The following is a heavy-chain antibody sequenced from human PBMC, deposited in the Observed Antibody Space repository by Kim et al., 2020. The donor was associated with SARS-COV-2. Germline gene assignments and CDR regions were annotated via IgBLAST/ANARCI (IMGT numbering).Heavy chain of an antibody. Sequence: SETLSLTCTVSGGSISSSSYYWGWIRQPPGKGLEWIGSIYYSGSTYYNPSIKSRVTISVDTSKNQFSLKLSSVTAADTAVYYCARWDYYDRDAFDICGQGTMVTVSS. CDR2: IYYSGST. V-gene: IGHV4-39*01. CDR1: GGSISSSSYY. D-gene: IGHD3-22*01. J-gene: IGHJ3*02. CDR3: ARWDYYDRDAFDI.